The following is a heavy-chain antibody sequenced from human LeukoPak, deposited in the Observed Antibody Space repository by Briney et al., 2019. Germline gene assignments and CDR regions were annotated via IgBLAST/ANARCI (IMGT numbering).Heavy chain of an antibody. CDR1: GFTFSSYS. CDR2: ISSSSSYI. D-gene: IGHD2-2*03. J-gene: IGHJ6*02. V-gene: IGHV3-21*01. Sequence: PGGSLRLSCAASGFTFSSYSMNWVRQAPGKGLEWVSSISSSSSYIYYADSVKGRFTISRDNAKNSLYLQMNSLRAEDTAVYYCARDGSSYYGMDVWGQGTAVTVSS. CDR3: ARDGSSYYGMDV.